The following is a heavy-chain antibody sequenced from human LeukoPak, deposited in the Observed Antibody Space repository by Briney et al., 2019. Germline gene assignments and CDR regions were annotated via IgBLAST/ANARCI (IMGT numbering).Heavy chain of an antibody. J-gene: IGHJ3*02. D-gene: IGHD3-10*01. Sequence: PGGSLRLSCAASGFTFSRYWMSWVRQAPGKGLERVANIKEDGSDKYYLDSVKGRFTISRDNSKNTLYLQMNSLRAEDTAVYYCAKDRYYGSGSSDDAFDIWGQGTMVTVSS. CDR1: GFTFSRYW. CDR2: IKEDGSDK. CDR3: AKDRYYGSGSSDDAFDI. V-gene: IGHV3-7*01.